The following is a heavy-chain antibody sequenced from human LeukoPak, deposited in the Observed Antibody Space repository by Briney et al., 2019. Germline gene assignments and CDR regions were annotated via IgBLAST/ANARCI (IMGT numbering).Heavy chain of an antibody. D-gene: IGHD3-22*01. CDR2: IYTSGST. Sequence: SETLSLTCTVSGGSISSGSYYWSWIRQPAGKGLEWIGRIYTSGSTNYNPFLKSRVTISVDTFKNQFSLKLRSVTAADTAVYYCAGQYYYDSSGYLRRMGAFDVWGQGTMVTVSS. J-gene: IGHJ3*01. V-gene: IGHV4-61*02. CDR1: GGSISSGSYY. CDR3: AGQYYYDSSGYLRRMGAFDV.